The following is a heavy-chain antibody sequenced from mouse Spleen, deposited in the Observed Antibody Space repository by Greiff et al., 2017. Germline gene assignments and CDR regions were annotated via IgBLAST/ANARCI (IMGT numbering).Heavy chain of an antibody. CDR2: VNPNNGGT. D-gene: IGHD1-3*01. CDR3: ARGSVGAAPNVYAMDY. Sequence: DVLLEESGPELVKPGASVKISCKASGYTFTGYYMHWVKQSPGKSLEWIGRVNPNNGGTNYNQKFKGKATLTADKSSSTAYMELRSLTSEDSAVYYCARGSVGAAPNVYAMDYWGQGTSVTVSS. CDR1: GYTFTGYY. V-gene: IGHV1-26*01. J-gene: IGHJ4*01.